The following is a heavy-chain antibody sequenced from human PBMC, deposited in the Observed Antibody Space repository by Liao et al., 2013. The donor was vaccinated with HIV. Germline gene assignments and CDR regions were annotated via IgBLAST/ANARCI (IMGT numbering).Heavy chain of an antibody. CDR2: IHSGGTT. V-gene: IGHV4-4*07. J-gene: IGHJ5*02. CDR3: VRGRRGVRDGNWFDL. CDR1: GDSITGHF. D-gene: IGHD2-21*01. Sequence: QLQLQESGPGLVQPSETLSLTCTVSGDSITGHFWTWIRQPAGRGLEWLGRIHSGGTTTYNPALNNRGSMAVDSSKNQFSLHLTSISAADTAVYFCVRGRRGVRDGNWFDLWGQGILVTVSS.